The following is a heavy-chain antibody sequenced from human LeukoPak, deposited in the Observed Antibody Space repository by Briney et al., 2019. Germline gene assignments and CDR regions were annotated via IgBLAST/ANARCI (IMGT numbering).Heavy chain of an antibody. CDR1: GFTFSSYG. CDR2: IKYDESET. J-gene: IGHJ3*02. D-gene: IGHD6-13*01. V-gene: IGHV3-7*03. CDR3: AKDTDLAAAGTIGFGGFDI. Sequence: PGGSLRLSCAASGFTFSSYGMYWVRQAPGKGLEWVANIKYDESETYYVDSVKGRFTISRDNAKNSLYLQMNSLRAEDTASYYCAKDTDLAAAGTIGFGGFDIWGQGTMVTVSS.